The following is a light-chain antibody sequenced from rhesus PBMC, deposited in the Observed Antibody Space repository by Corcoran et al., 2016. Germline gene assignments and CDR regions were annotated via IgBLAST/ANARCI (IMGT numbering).Light chain of an antibody. CDR3: QQYSSSPWT. V-gene: IGKV1-22*01. J-gene: IGKJ1*01. Sequence: DIQMTQSPSSLSASVGDTVTITCRASQSISSWLAWYQQKPGKAPKLLIYKASTLQSGVPSRFSGSGSGTDFTLTISSLQSEDFAPYYCQQYSSSPWTFGQGTKVEIK. CDR1: QSISSW. CDR2: KAS.